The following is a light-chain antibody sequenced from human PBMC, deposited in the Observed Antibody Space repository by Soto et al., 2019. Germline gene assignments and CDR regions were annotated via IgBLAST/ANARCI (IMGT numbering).Light chain of an antibody. Sequence: DTVMTPSPATLSVSPGERATLSCRASQSVSSNLAWYQQKPGQAPRLLIYGASTRATGIPARFSGSGSGTEFTLTISSLQSEDFAVYYCQQYNNWPPYTFGQGTKLEIK. CDR2: GAS. CDR3: QQYNNWPPYT. J-gene: IGKJ2*01. V-gene: IGKV3-15*01. CDR1: QSVSSN.